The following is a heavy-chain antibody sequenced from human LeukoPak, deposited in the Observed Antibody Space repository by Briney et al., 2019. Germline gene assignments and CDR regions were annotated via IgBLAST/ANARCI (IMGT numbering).Heavy chain of an antibody. J-gene: IGHJ4*02. Sequence: PSETLSLTCTVSGGSISSYYWSWIRQPPGKGLEWIGYIYYSGSTNYNPSLKSRVTISVDTSKNQFSLKLSSVTAADTAVYYCARVGYSSSGNYYNDRGAFDYWGQGTLVTVSS. CDR2: IYYSGST. CDR3: ARVGYSSSGNYYNDRGAFDY. CDR1: GGSISSYY. V-gene: IGHV4-59*01. D-gene: IGHD3-10*01.